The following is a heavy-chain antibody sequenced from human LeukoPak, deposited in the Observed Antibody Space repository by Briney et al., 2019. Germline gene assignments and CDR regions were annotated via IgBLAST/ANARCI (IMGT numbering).Heavy chain of an antibody. J-gene: IGHJ4*02. CDR1: GGSISSSSYY. CDR3: ARLLATLSGGFDY. V-gene: IGHV4-39*01. CDR2: IYYSGST. D-gene: IGHD5-24*01. Sequence: SETLSLTCTVSGGSISSSSYYWGWIRQPQGKGLEWLGSIYYSGSTYYNPSLKSRVTISVDTSKNQFSLKLSSVTAADTAVYYCARLLATLSGGFDYWGPGTLVTVSS.